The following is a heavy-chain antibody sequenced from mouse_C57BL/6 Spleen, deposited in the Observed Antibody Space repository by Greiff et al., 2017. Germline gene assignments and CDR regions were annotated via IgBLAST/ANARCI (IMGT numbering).Heavy chain of an antibody. CDR2: IDPSDSET. V-gene: IGHV1-52*01. J-gene: IGHJ1*03. Sequence: QVQLQQSGAELVRPGSSVKLSCKASGYTFTSYWMHWVKQRPIQGLEWIGNIDPSDSETHYNQKFKDKATLTVDKSSSTAYMQLSSLTSEDSAVYYCARPGTVYWYFEVWGTGATVTVSS. CDR1: GYTFTSYW. D-gene: IGHD4-1*01. CDR3: ARPGTVYWYFEV.